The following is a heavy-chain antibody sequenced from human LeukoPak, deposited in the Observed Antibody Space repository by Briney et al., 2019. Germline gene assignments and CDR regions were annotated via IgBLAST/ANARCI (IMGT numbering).Heavy chain of an antibody. D-gene: IGHD3-10*01. CDR1: GYTFTCYY. Sequence: ASVKVSCKASGYTFTCYYMHWVRQAPGQGLEWMGIINPSGGSTSYAQKFQGRVTMTRDTSTSTVYMELSSLRSEDTAVYYCARDNKGSGSYFAFDIWGQGTMVTVSS. CDR2: INPSGGST. J-gene: IGHJ3*02. V-gene: IGHV1-46*01. CDR3: ARDNKGSGSYFAFDI.